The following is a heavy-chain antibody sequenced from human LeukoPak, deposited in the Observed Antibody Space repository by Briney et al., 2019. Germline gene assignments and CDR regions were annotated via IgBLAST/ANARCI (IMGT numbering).Heavy chain of an antibody. Sequence: ASEKVSCKASGYTFTGFHIHWVRQAPGQGLEYMGWINPNSGDTNYAQKFQGRVTMTRDTSISTAYMELSSLRFDDTAVYYCTTSPGDPFDYWGQGTLVTVSS. J-gene: IGHJ4*02. D-gene: IGHD3-16*01. CDR1: GYTFTGFH. V-gene: IGHV1-2*02. CDR3: TTSPGDPFDY. CDR2: INPNSGDT.